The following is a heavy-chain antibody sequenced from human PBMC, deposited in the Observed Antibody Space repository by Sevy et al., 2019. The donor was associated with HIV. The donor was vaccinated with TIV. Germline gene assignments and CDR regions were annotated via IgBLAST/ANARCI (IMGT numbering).Heavy chain of an antibody. CDR2: ISYDGSSK. V-gene: IGHV3-30-3*01. J-gene: IGHJ5*02. D-gene: IGHD5-12*01. CDR3: ARDSGYTINYSPWAT. CDR1: GFTFSTYP. Sequence: GESLKISCAASGFTFSTYPMHWVRQSPGKGLEWVTGISYDGSSKYYADTVKGRFTISRDNSKNTVFLQMDSLRVDDTAVYYWARDSGYTINYSPWATWGQGALVTVSS.